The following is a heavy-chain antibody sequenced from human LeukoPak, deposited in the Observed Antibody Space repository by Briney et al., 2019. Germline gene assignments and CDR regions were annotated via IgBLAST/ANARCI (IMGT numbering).Heavy chain of an antibody. CDR3: ARGSYGGNSWFDP. J-gene: IGHJ5*02. Sequence: PSETLSLTCTVSDGSISSGSYYWSWIRQPAGKGLEWIGRIYTSGSTNYNPSLKSRVTISVDTSKNQFSLKLSSVTAADTAVYYCARGSYGGNSWFDPWGQGTLVTVSS. CDR2: IYTSGST. V-gene: IGHV4-61*02. CDR1: DGSISSGSYY. D-gene: IGHD4-23*01.